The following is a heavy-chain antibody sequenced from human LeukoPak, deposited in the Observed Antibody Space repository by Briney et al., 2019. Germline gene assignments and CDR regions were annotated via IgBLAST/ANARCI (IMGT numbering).Heavy chain of an antibody. CDR1: GYTCTKYD. J-gene: IGHJ4*01. Sequence: ASVKVSSKASGYTCTKYDVRWMQHTPGQGLEWMGWISAYNGNTDFAQKFQGRVTLTIETSTATAYMDLRSLKSDDTDVCDCARDRYTGAYSFDYWGHGTLVTVSS. D-gene: IGHD5-12*01. CDR3: ARDRYTGAYSFDY. CDR2: ISAYNGNT. V-gene: IGHV1-18*01.